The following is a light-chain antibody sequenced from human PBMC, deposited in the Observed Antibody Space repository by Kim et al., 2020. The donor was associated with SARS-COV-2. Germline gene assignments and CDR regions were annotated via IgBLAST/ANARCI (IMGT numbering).Light chain of an antibody. Sequence: PGQSITTPCSGTASDIGTYSLVPWYQQDPGKAPKLIIYEVKKRPSGVSDRFSGSKSGTTASLTISGLQPEDEADYYCASYTHSRVIFGGGTQLTVL. V-gene: IGLV2-23*02. CDR3: ASYTHSRVI. CDR1: ASDIGTYSL. CDR2: EVK. J-gene: IGLJ2*01.